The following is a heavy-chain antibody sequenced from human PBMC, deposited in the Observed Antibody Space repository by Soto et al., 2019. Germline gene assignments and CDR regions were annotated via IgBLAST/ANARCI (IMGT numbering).Heavy chain of an antibody. Sequence: SETLSLTCTVSGGSISSSSYYWGWIRQPPGKGLEWIGSIYYSGSTYYNPSLKSRVTISVDTSKNQFSLKLSSVTAADTAVYYSARERETQLWFINYDYYGMDVWGQGTTVTVPS. CDR3: ARERETQLWFINYDYYGMDV. J-gene: IGHJ6*02. CDR2: IYYSGST. D-gene: IGHD5-18*01. V-gene: IGHV4-39*02. CDR1: GGSISSSSYY.